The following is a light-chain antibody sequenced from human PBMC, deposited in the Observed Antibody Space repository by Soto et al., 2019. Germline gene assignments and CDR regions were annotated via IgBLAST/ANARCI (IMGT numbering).Light chain of an antibody. CDR1: SSDVGASNF. J-gene: IGLJ1*01. CDR3: AAWDDSLNGPFV. V-gene: IGLV2-14*01. Sequence: QSALTQPASVSGSPGQSITISCTGTSSDVGASNFVSWFQQHPGQAPKLIISEVDNRPSGVSNRFSGSKSGNTASLTISGLLAEDEADYYCAAWDDSLNGPFVFGTGTKVTVL. CDR2: EVD.